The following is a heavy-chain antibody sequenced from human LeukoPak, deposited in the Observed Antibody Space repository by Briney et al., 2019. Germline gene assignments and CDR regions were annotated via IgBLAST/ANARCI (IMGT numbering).Heavy chain of an antibody. Sequence: PGGSLRLSCAASGFTFSSYAMSWVCQAPGKGLEWVSAISGSGGSTYYADSVKGRFTISRDNSKNTLYLQMNSLRAEDTAVYYCAKALWAADAFDIWGQGTMVTVSS. CDR1: GFTFSSYA. CDR2: ISGSGGST. D-gene: IGHD3-16*01. J-gene: IGHJ3*02. V-gene: IGHV3-23*01. CDR3: AKALWAADAFDI.